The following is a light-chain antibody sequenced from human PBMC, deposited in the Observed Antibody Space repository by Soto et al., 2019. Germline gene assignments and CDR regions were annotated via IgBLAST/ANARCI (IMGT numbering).Light chain of an antibody. Sequence: QSVLTQPPSVSGAPGQRVTISCTGNNSNIGAGYDVHWYQQLPGTAPKLLISGNSSRPSGVPDRVSGSKSGTSASLAITGLQAEDEADYYCQSYDNSLSGVVFGGGTKVTVL. J-gene: IGLJ2*01. CDR1: NSNIGAGYD. CDR2: GNS. V-gene: IGLV1-40*01. CDR3: QSYDNSLSGVV.